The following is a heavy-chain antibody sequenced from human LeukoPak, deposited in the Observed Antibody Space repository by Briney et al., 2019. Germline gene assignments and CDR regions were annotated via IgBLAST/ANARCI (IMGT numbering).Heavy chain of an antibody. CDR2: INPNSGGT. CDR3: ARDLSQPYCSGGSCYHLFDP. Sequence: GASVKVSCKASGYTFTGYYMHWVRQAPGQGLEWMGWINPNSGGTNYAQKFQGRVIMTRDTSISTAYMELSRLRSDDTAVYYCARDLSQPYCSGGSCYHLFDPWGQGTLVTVSS. J-gene: IGHJ5*02. V-gene: IGHV1-2*02. CDR1: GYTFTGYY. D-gene: IGHD2-15*01.